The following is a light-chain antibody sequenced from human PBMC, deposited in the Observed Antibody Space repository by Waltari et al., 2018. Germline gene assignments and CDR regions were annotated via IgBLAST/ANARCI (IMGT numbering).Light chain of an antibody. CDR2: DVS. Sequence: VGGYNYVSWYQQHPGKAPKFMIYDVSQRPSGVSNRFSGSKSGNTASLTISGLQAEDEADYYCSSYTSNNIWVFGGGTKLTVL. CDR1: VGGYNY. CDR3: SSYTSNNIWV. V-gene: IGLV2-14*04. J-gene: IGLJ3*02.